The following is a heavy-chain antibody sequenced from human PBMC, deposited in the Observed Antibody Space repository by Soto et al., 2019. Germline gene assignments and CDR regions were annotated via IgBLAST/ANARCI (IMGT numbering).Heavy chain of an antibody. J-gene: IGHJ4*02. CDR2: VYHSGDT. V-gene: IGHV4-34*01. Sequence: VHLQQWGAGLLRPSETLSLTCTVSGESFGAYYWSWIRQSPGKGLEWIGEVYHSGDTKYNPFLKSRVTISEDPSKNQFSLRMTSMTAADTGVYYCARGFSNSVTTRFDSWGQGTLVTVSS. D-gene: IGHD4-17*01. CDR1: GESFGAYY. CDR3: ARGFSNSVTTRFDS.